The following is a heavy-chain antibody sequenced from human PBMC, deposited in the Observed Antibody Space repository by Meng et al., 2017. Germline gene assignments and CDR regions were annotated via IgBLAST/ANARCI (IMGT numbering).Heavy chain of an antibody. D-gene: IGHD1-26*01. CDR1: GDSVSSNSAA. CDR3: ARGSYSFDS. Sequence: QVQVQQSGSGLVKPSPTLSLICAISGDSVSSNSAAWNWIRQSPSRGLEWLGRAYYRSKWYHDYAESVKSRISIDPDTSKNQFSLQLRSVTPEDSAVYYCARGSYSFDSWGQRTLVTVSS. CDR2: AYYRSKWYH. V-gene: IGHV6-1*01. J-gene: IGHJ4*02.